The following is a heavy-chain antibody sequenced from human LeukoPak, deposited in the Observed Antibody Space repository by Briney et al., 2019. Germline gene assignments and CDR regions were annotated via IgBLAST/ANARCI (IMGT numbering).Heavy chain of an antibody. CDR1: GFTFVSYS. D-gene: IGHD6-19*01. Sequence: GGSLRLSCAASGFTFVSYSMSWVRQAPGKGLEWVSSISTSSSYIYYADSMKGRFTISRDNAKNSLYLQMNSLRAEDTAVYYCARGRSSGWYFDSWGQGTLVTVSS. CDR3: ARGRSSGWYFDS. V-gene: IGHV3-21*01. J-gene: IGHJ4*02. CDR2: ISTSSSYI.